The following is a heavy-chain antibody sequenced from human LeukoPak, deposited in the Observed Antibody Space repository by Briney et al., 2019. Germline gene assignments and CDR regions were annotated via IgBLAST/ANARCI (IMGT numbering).Heavy chain of an antibody. V-gene: IGHV4-61*02. CDR2: IYTSGNT. Sequence: PSETLSLTCTVSGGSISSGSYYWNWIRQPPGKGLEWIGRIYTSGNTNYNPSLKSRVTISVDTSKNQFSLRLSSVTAADTAVYYCARDVGTTQRNAFDIWGQGTMVSVSS. CDR3: ARDVGTTQRNAFDI. J-gene: IGHJ3*02. D-gene: IGHD1-26*01. CDR1: GGSISSGSYY.